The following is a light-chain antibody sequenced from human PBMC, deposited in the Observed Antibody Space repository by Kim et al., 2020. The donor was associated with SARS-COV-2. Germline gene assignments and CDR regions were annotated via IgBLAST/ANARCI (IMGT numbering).Light chain of an antibody. CDR2: KAS. CDR3: QQYKSYPT. Sequence: DIQMTQSPSTLSASVGDRVTMTCRASQSISTWLAWYQQKPGEAPKVLIYKASSLESGVPSRFSGSGSGTEFTLTISSLQPDDSATYYCQQYKSYPTFGPGTKVDIK. J-gene: IGKJ3*01. CDR1: QSISTW. V-gene: IGKV1-5*03.